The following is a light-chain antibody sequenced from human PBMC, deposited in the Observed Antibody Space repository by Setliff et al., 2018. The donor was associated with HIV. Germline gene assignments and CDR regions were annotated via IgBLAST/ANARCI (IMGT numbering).Light chain of an antibody. CDR3: SSYTTSTTLV. Sequence: QSVLTQPASVSGSPGQSITISCTGTNSDVGAYNYVFWYQQHPGKAPKLMIYEVSNRPSGVSNRFSGSKSGNTASLTISGLQAEDEADYYCSSYTTSTTLVVGGGTKVTVL. CDR1: NSDVGAYNY. CDR2: EVS. V-gene: IGLV2-14*01. J-gene: IGLJ3*02.